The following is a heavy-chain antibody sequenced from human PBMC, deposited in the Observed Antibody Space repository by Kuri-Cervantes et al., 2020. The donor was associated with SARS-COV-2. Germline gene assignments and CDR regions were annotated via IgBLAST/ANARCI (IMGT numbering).Heavy chain of an antibody. CDR3: ARDLPCSSTSCWAYYYYYGMDV. V-gene: IGHV7-4-1*02. CDR1: GYTFTSYA. Sequence: ASVKVSCKASGYTFTSYAMKWVRQAPGQGLEWMGWINTNTGNPTYAQGFTGRFVFSLDTSVSTAYLQISSLKAEDTAVYYCARDLPCSSTSCWAYYYYYGMDVWGQGTTVTVSS. J-gene: IGHJ6*02. CDR2: INTNTGNP. D-gene: IGHD2-2*01.